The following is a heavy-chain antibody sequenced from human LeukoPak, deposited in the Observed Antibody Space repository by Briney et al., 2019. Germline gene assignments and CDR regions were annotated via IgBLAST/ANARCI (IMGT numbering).Heavy chain of an antibody. D-gene: IGHD3-16*02. J-gene: IGHJ4*02. Sequence: SETLSLTCAVYGGSFSGYYSSWIRQPPGKGLEWIGEINHSGSTHYNPSLKRRVTISVDTSKNQFSLKLSSVTAADTAVYYCGGATGLYYDYVWGSYRSPYYFDYWGQGNLVTVSS. CDR1: GGSFSGYY. CDR3: GGATGLYYDYVWGSYRSPYYFDY. CDR2: INHSGST. V-gene: IGHV4-34*01.